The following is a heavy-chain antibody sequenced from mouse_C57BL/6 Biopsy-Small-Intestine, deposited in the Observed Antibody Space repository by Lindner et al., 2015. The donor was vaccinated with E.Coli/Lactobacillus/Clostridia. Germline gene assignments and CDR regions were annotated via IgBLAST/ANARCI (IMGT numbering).Heavy chain of an antibody. CDR1: GYSFTGYF. V-gene: IGHV1-20*01. CDR2: INPYNGDT. D-gene: IGHD1-1*01. J-gene: IGHJ2*01. CDR3: AREGGSSYLGVLDY. Sequence: VQLQESGPELVKPGDSVKISCKASGYSFTGYFMNWVMQSHGKSLEWIGRINPYNGDTFYNQKFKGKATLTVDKSSSTAHMELRSLTSEDSAVYFCAREGGSSYLGVLDYWGQGTTLTVSS.